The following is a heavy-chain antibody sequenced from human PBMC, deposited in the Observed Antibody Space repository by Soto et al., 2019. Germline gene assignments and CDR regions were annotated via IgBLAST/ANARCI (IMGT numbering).Heavy chain of an antibody. D-gene: IGHD4-4*01. CDR2: ISHDENYK. V-gene: IGHV3-30*18. CDR1: GFTFSNYG. J-gene: IGHJ5*02. Sequence: QVQLVESGGGVVQPGRSLRLSCAGSGFTFSNYGMHWVRQAPGKGLEWVAVISHDENYKSYADSVRGRFTISRDNSKNNLYLQMNSLRAEDTAVYHCAKDICRVIWFDPWGQGTLVTVSS. CDR3: AKDICRVIWFDP.